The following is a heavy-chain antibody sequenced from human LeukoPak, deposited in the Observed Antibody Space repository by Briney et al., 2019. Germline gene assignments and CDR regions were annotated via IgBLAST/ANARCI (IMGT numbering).Heavy chain of an antibody. CDR3: ARHTMITFGGVIRRKQYWFDP. D-gene: IGHD3-16*02. Sequence: SETLTLTCAVYGGSFSGYYWSWIRQPPGKGLEWIGEINHSGSTNYNPSLKSRVTISVDTSKNQFSLKLSSVTAADTAVYYCARHTMITFGGVIRRKQYWFDPWGQGTLVTVSS. V-gene: IGHV4-34*01. J-gene: IGHJ5*02. CDR1: GGSFSGYY. CDR2: INHSGST.